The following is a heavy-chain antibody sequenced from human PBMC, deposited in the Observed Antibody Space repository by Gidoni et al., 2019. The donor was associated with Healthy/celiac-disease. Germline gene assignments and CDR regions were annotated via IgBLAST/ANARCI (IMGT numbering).Heavy chain of an antibody. V-gene: IGHV3-23*01. CDR2: ISGSGGST. Sequence: EVQLLVSGGVLVQPGGSLRLSCAASGFTFGRYAMSWVRPAHGKGLEWVSAISGSGGSTYHADSVKGRVTISRDNSKNTLYLQMNSLRAEDTAVYYCAKCRVEDGADSDYWGQGTLVTVSS. J-gene: IGHJ4*02. CDR3: AKCRVEDGADSDY. CDR1: GFTFGRYA. D-gene: IGHD2-8*01.